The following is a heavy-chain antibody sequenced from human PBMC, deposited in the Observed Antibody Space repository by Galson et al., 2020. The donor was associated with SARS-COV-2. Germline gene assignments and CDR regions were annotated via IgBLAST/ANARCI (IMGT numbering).Heavy chain of an antibody. CDR2: ISGYKGNT. CDR3: VRHWAYSEKYPYYFDYGMDV. J-gene: IGHJ6*02. Sequence: ASVKVSCKASGFSFSNYGFSWVRQAPGQGLEWMAWISGYKGNTKFAQKFQDRVTMTTDTSTSTAYMELRRLTSDDTAIYYCVRHWAYSEKYPYYFDYGMDVWGLGSKVIVSS. CDR1: GFSFSNYG. D-gene: IGHD4-4*01. V-gene: IGHV1-18*04.